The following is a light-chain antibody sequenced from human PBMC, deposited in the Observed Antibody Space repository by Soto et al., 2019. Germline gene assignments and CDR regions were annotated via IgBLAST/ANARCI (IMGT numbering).Light chain of an antibody. CDR3: QPYGSSSPWT. Sequence: DIQMTQSPSTLSASVGDRVTITCRASQSISSWLAWYQQKPGEAPKLLIYKASSLETGVPSRFSGSGSGTEFTLIISSLQPDDFASYYCQPYGSSSPWTFGQGTKVEIK. V-gene: IGKV1-5*03. CDR1: QSISSW. J-gene: IGKJ1*01. CDR2: KAS.